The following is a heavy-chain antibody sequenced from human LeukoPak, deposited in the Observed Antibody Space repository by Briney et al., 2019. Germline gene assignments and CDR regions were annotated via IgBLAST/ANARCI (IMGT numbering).Heavy chain of an antibody. CDR1: GYTFTSYF. V-gene: IGHV1-2*02. CDR3: ARAHYYYAMDV. Sequence: ASVKVSCKASGYTFTSYFIHWVRQAPGQGLEWMGWINPNSGGTNYAQKFQGRVTMTSDTSISTAYMELSRLRSDDTAVYYCARAHYYYAMDVWGQGTTVTVSS. CDR2: INPNSGGT. J-gene: IGHJ6*02.